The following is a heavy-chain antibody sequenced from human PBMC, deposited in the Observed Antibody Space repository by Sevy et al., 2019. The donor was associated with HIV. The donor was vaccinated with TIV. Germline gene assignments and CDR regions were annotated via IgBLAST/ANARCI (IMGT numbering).Heavy chain of an antibody. CDR2: ISSTSGHI. CDR3: ARDDYVWGNSRWTNWFDP. CDR1: GFTFSSHS. Sequence: GGSQRLSCAASGFTFSSHSMNWVRQAPGKGLEWVSSISSTSGHIYYSDSVKGRFTISRDNSKNSLYLQMNSLRAEDTAVYYCARDDYVWGNSRWTNWFDPWGQGTLVTVSS. V-gene: IGHV3-21*01. J-gene: IGHJ5*02. D-gene: IGHD3-16*02.